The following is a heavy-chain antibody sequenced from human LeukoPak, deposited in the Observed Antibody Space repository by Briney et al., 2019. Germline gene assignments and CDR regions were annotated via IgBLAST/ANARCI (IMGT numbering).Heavy chain of an antibody. V-gene: IGHV1-18*01. CDR2: ISACNGNT. J-gene: IGHJ4*02. CDR3: AIDPNRYHDVSGSHFYY. D-gene: IGHD3-10*01. Sequence: GGSVKLSCTASGYTFTSYGMSWVRQAPGQGLEWLGGISACNGNTYYAHNVQGRVTMTTDTSTNTAYMHLSSLRSDDTAVYYCAIDPNRYHDVSGSHFYYWGQGTLVTVSS. CDR1: GYTFTSYG.